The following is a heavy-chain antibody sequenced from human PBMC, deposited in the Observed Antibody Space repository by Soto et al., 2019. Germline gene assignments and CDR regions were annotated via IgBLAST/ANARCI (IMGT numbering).Heavy chain of an antibody. D-gene: IGHD3-3*01. Sequence: QVQLVQSGAEVKKPGASVKVSCKASGYTFTSYAMHWVRQAPGQRLEWMGWINAGNGNTKYSQKFQGRVTITRDTSASTAYMELSSLRSEDTAVYYCARGGHYDFWSGYYPNWFGPWGQGTLVTVSS. CDR3: ARGGHYDFWSGYYPNWFGP. J-gene: IGHJ5*02. CDR2: INAGNGNT. CDR1: GYTFTSYA. V-gene: IGHV1-3*01.